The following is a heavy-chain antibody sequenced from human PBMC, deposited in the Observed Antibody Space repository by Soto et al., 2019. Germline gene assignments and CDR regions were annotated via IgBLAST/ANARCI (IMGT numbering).Heavy chain of an antibody. D-gene: IGHD6-13*01. CDR3: ARDQINAQHRNSTWYEAVEP. CDR2: TYYRSKWYN. V-gene: IGHV6-1*01. Sequence: PSKTLSLTCAISGDSVSSNSAAWNWIRQSPSRGLEWLGRTYYRSKWYNDYAVSVKSRITINPDTSKNQFSLQLNSVTPEDTAVYYRARDQINAQHRNSTWYEAVEPSGQGTLATVS. J-gene: IGHJ5*02. CDR1: GDSVSSNSAA.